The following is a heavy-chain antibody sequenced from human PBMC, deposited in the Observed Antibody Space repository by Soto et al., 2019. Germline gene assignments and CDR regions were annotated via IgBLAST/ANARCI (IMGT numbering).Heavy chain of an antibody. J-gene: IGHJ4*02. D-gene: IGHD1-26*01. V-gene: IGHV3-23*01. CDR3: AKLSDLGGGPDY. CDR2: ISFSGGRT. Sequence: EVQLLESGGGLVQPGESLRLSCAASGFTFSSNAMSCVRQAPGKGLEGVSGISFSGGRTYYTDSVKGRFTISRDNSKKPLDLQMNSLRAEDTATYYCAKLSDLGGGPDYWGQGTLVTVPS. CDR1: GFTFSSNA.